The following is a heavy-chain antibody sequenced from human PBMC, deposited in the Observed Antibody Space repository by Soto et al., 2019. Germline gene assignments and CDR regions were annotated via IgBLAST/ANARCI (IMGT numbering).Heavy chain of an antibody. J-gene: IGHJ4*02. Sequence: SQTLSLTCVISGDSLSRNSAAWNWIRQSPSRGLEWLGRTYYRSKWYNDYAVSVKSRITINPDTSKNQFSLQLSSVTPEDTAVYYCARDNEAVAGRIGFDYWGQGTLVAVSS. V-gene: IGHV6-1*01. CDR3: ARDNEAVAGRIGFDY. CDR2: TYYRSKWYN. D-gene: IGHD6-19*01. CDR1: GDSLSRNSAA.